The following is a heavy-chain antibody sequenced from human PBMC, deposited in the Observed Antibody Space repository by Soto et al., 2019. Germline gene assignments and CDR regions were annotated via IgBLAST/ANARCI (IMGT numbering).Heavy chain of an antibody. V-gene: IGHV3-15*07. J-gene: IGHJ4*02. CDR2: IKPKSEGETA. CDR3: ATVPDSSGPT. CDR1: RLNFSAAW. D-gene: IGHD6-19*01. Sequence: EMQLVQSGGGLVKPGGSLRLSCVASRLNFSAAWLNWIRQAPGKGLEWVGRIKPKSEGETADYTAPVRGRFTISRDDSQNTLHLQMDSLKTEDTAVYYCATVPDSSGPTWGLGVLVTVSS.